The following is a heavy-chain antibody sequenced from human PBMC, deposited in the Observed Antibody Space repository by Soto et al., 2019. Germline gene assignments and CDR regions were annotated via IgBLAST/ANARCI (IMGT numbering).Heavy chain of an antibody. CDR2: VYWDDDK. CDR3: AHRLIGATGNWNYGAFDY. CDR1: GFSISTSGVG. V-gene: IGHV2-5*02. J-gene: IGHJ4*02. Sequence: QITLEESGPTLVKPTETLTLTCTFSGFSISTSGVGVGWIRQPPGKALEWLALVYWDDDKRYNPSLRSRLTISKDTSRNQVVLTMTNTDPVDTATYSCAHRLIGATGNWNYGAFDYWGQGTLVTVSS. D-gene: IGHD1-7*01.